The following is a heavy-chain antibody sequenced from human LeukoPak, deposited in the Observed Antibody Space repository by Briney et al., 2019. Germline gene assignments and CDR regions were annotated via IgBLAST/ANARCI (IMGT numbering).Heavy chain of an antibody. CDR2: ISGSGGST. V-gene: IGHV3-23*01. J-gene: IGHJ3*02. D-gene: IGHD6-19*01. CDR1: GFTFSSYA. CDR3: AKSRDADRHLIAVAATDDAFDI. Sequence: GGSLRLSCAASGFTFSSYAMSWVRQAPGKGLEWVSAISGSGGSTYYADSVKGRFTISRDNSKNTLYLQMNSLRAEDTAVYYCAKSRDADRHLIAVAATDDAFDIWGQGTMVTVSS.